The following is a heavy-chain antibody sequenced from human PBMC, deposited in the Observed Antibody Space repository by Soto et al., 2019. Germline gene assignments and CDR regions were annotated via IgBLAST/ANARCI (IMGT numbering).Heavy chain of an antibody. J-gene: IGHJ4*02. V-gene: IGHV3-13*04. CDR2: IGTASET. CDR1: GFTFSSYD. CDR3: ARVAYGDYAFDS. Sequence: EVQLLESGGGLVQPGGTLRLSCAASGFTFSSYDMHWVRKATGKSLEWVSGIGTASETYYPDSVKGRFTIPRENAKNSLYLQMNSLRAGDTAVYYCARVAYGDYAFDSWGQGTLVTVSS. D-gene: IGHD4-17*01.